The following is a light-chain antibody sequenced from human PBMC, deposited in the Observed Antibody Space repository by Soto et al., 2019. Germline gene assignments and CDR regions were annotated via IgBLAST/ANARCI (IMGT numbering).Light chain of an antibody. V-gene: IGKV1-39*01. CDR2: AAS. CDR1: QSINNY. CDR3: QQTFSSTLT. J-gene: IGKJ4*01. Sequence: DIQMTQSPSSLSASVGARVTITCRASQSINNYLSWYQQKSGKDPDCLIFAASTLASGVPSRFSGSGSGTNFNLTISGLQTKDFATYLCQQTFSSTLTFGGGTKLDIK.